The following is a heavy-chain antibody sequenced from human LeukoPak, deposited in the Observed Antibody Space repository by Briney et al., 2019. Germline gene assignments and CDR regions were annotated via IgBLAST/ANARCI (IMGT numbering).Heavy chain of an antibody. CDR3: ASRGYSYGHTGYYGMDV. J-gene: IGHJ6*02. D-gene: IGHD5-18*01. V-gene: IGHV4-39*01. CDR1: VASISGSSYS. CDR2: IFYSGST. Sequence: SETLSLTSTVSVASISGSSYSWGWIRHPPGKGLEWIGGIFYSGSTYYNPSLKGRVTISVDTSKNQFSLKLSSVTAADTAVYYCASRGYSYGHTGYYGMDVWGQGTTVTVSS.